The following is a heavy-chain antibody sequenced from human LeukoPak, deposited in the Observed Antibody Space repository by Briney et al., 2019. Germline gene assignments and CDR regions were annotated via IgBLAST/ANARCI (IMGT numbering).Heavy chain of an antibody. V-gene: IGHV3-48*03. D-gene: IGHD6-19*01. CDR2: ISSSGSTI. J-gene: IGHJ5*02. CDR1: GFTFSSYE. Sequence: GGSLRLSCAASGFTFSSYEMNWVRQAPGKGLEWVSYISSSGSTIYYADSVKGRFTISRDNSKNTLYLQMGSLRAEDMAVYYCARTFSYSSGWYWFDPWGQGTLVTVSS. CDR3: ARTFSYSSGWYWFDP.